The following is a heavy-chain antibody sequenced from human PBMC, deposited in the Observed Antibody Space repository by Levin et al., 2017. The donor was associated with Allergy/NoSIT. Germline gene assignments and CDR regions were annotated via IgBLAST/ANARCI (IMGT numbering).Heavy chain of an antibody. J-gene: IGHJ2*01. V-gene: IGHV1-18*01. Sequence: ASVKVSCKASGYTFTSYGISWVRQAPGQGLEWMGWISAYNGNTNYAQKLQGRVTMTTDTSTSTAYMELRSLRSDDTAVYYCARDLPKSENWYFDLWGRGTLVTVSS. D-gene: IGHD3-3*01. CDR2: ISAYNGNT. CDR1: GYTFTSYG. CDR3: ARDLPKSENWYFDL.